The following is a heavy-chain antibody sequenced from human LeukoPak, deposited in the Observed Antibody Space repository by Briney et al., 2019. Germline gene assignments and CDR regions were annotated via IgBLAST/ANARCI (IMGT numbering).Heavy chain of an antibody. J-gene: IGHJ4*02. CDR2: ISVTGDNT. V-gene: IGHV3-23*01. CDR3: VKGGWLDY. Sequence: GRSLRLSCAAAGFTFSNHAIHWVRQAPGKGLEWVSFISVTGDNTHYADSVKGRFTISRDNSKNTLYLQMNSLRDEDTAVYYCVKGGWLDYWGQGTPVTVSS. CDR1: GFTFSNHA. D-gene: IGHD6-19*01.